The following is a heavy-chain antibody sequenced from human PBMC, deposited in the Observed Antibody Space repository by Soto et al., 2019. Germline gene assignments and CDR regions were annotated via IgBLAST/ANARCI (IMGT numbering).Heavy chain of an antibody. CDR3: ARGDLGYCSSTSCFFDY. J-gene: IGHJ4*02. V-gene: IGHV3-7*01. CDR2: IKQDGSEK. Sequence: GGSLRLSCAASGFTFSSYWMSWVRQAPGKGLEWVANIKQDGSEKYYVDSVKGRFTISRDNAKNSLYLQMNSLRAEGTAVYYCARGDLGYCSSTSCFFDYWGQGTLVTVSS. D-gene: IGHD2-2*01. CDR1: GFTFSSYW.